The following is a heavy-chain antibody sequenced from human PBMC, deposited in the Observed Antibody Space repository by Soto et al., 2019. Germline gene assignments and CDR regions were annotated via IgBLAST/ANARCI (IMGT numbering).Heavy chain of an antibody. J-gene: IGHJ6*02. Sequence: QVQLVESGGGVVQPGRSLRLSCAASGFTFSSYGMHWVRQAPGKGLELVAVISYDGSNKYYADSVKGRFTISRDNSKNTLYLQMNSLRAEDTAVYYCAKDRYYYGSGSYGGMDVWGQGTTVTVSS. D-gene: IGHD3-10*01. CDR3: AKDRYYYGSGSYGGMDV. V-gene: IGHV3-30*18. CDR1: GFTFSSYG. CDR2: ISYDGSNK.